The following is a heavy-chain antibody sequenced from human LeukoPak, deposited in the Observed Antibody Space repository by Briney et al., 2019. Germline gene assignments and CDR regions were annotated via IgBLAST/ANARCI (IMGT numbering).Heavy chain of an antibody. CDR2: IYTSGST. J-gene: IGHJ6*03. V-gene: IGHV4-4*07. CDR3: ARYSNYGDYYYYYMDV. CDR1: GGSISSYY. Sequence: PSETLSLTCTVSGGSISSYYWSWIRQPAGKGLEWIGRIYTSGSTNYNPSLKSRVTISVDTSKNQFPLKLSSVTAADTAVYYCARYSNYGDYYYYYMDVWGKGTTVTVSS. D-gene: IGHD4-11*01.